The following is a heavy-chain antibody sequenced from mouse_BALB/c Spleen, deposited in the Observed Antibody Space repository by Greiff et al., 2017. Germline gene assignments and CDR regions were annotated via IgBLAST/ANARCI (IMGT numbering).Heavy chain of an antibody. CDR1: GFTFSSYT. CDR3: TRGGYYREYYFDD. CDR2: ISSGGSYT. Sequence: EVTLVESGGGLVKPGGSLKLSCAASGFTFSSYTMSWVRQTPEKRLEWVATISSGGSYTYYPDSVKGRFTISRDNAKNTLYLQMSSLKSEDTAMYYCTRGGYYREYYFDDWGQGTTLTVSS. V-gene: IGHV5-6-4*01. D-gene: IGHD2-3*01. J-gene: IGHJ2*01.